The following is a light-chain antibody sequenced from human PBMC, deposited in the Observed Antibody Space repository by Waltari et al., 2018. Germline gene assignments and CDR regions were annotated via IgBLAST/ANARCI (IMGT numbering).Light chain of an antibody. J-gene: IGLJ1*01. CDR2: GVS. CDR3: LSYSGRSDYV. CDR1: STNVGGYNL. V-gene: IGLV2-23*02. Sequence: QSALTQPASVSGSPGQAITISCTGTSTNVGGYNLVSWYRQYPGKAPELMIFGVSERPAGNSKLLSGSKSGNTATLTISGLQAEDEADYYCLSYSGRSDYVFGTGTRV.